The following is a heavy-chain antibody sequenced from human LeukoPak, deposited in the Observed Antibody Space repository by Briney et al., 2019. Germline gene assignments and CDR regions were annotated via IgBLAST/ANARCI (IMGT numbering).Heavy chain of an antibody. CDR2: IYYSGST. CDR1: GGSISSHY. Sequence: SETLSLTCTVSGGSISSHYWSWIRQPPGKGLEWIGYIYYSGSTNYNPSLKSRVTISVDTSKNQFPLKLSSVTAADTAVYYCARAVYCTNGVCFNFDYWGQGTLVTVSS. CDR3: ARAVYCTNGVCFNFDY. D-gene: IGHD2-8*01. J-gene: IGHJ4*02. V-gene: IGHV4-59*11.